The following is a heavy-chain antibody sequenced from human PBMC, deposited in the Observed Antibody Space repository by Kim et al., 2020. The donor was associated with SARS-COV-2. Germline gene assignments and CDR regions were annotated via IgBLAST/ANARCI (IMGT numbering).Heavy chain of an antibody. Sequence: GGSLRLSCAASGFTFSSYGMHWVRQAPGKGLEWVALISYDGSNKYYADSVKGRFTISRDNSKNTLYLQMNSLRPEDTAVYYCAKDKSFFMSRFGGRWRGMDVWGKGNRVPLSS. CDR1: GFTFSSYG. CDR3: AKDKSFFMSRFGGRWRGMDV. D-gene: IGHD3-16*01. CDR2: ISYDGSNK. V-gene: IGHV3-30*18. J-gene: IGHJ6*04.